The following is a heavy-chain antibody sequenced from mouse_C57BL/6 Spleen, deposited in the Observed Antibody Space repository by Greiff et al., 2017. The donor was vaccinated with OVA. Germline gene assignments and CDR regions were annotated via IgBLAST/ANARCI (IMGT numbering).Heavy chain of an antibody. J-gene: IGHJ2*01. V-gene: IGHV2-2*01. Sequence: VKLMESGPGLVQPSQSLSITCTVSGFSLTSYGVHWVRQSPGKGLEWLGVIWSGGSTDYNAAFISRLSISKDNSKSQVFFQMNSLQADDTAIYYCARRGKTVVALDYWGQGTTLTVSS. CDR2: IWSGGST. CDR1: GFSLTSYG. CDR3: ARRGKTVVALDY. D-gene: IGHD1-1*01.